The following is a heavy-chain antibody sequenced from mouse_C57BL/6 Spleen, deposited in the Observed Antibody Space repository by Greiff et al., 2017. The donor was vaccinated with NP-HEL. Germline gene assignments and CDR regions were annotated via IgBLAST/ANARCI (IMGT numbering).Heavy chain of an antibody. J-gene: IGHJ1*03. D-gene: IGHD2-3*01. Sequence: QVQLQQSGPELVKPGASVKISCKASGYAFSSSWMNWVKQRPGKGLEWIGRIYPGDGDTNYNGKFKGKATLTADKSSSTAYMQLSSLTSEDAAVYFGAKEGDGYYNWYFDVWGTGTTVTVSA. CDR3: AKEGDGYYNWYFDV. CDR1: GYAFSSSW. CDR2: IYPGDGDT. V-gene: IGHV1-82*01.